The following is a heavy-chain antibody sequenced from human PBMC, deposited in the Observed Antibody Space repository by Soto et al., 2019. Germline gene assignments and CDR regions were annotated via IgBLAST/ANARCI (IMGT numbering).Heavy chain of an antibody. Sequence: PSETLSLSCTVAGASMSNYFWHWIRQSPGKGLEYIGYIYYSGSTYYNPSLKSRLTISVDTSKNQFSLKLSSATAADTAVYYCARVRGSNYYGMDVWGQGITVT. CDR2: IYYSGST. V-gene: IGHV4-59*01. CDR1: GASMSNYF. D-gene: IGHD1-26*01. CDR3: ARVRGSNYYGMDV. J-gene: IGHJ6*02.